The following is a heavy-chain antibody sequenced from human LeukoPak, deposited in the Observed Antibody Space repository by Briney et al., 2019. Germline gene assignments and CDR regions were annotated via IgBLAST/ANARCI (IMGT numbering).Heavy chain of an antibody. CDR2: ISAYNGHT. J-gene: IGHJ4*02. V-gene: IGHV1-18*01. CDR1: GYTFTIYG. D-gene: IGHD5-18*01. CDR3: ARGIGGYRFGFDF. Sequence: ASVKVSCKASGYTFTIYGISWVRQAPGQGLEWMGWISAYNGHTNYAQNLQGRVTLTTDTSTSTAYMELRSLRSDDTAVYYCARGIGGYRFGFDFWGQGTLVTVSS.